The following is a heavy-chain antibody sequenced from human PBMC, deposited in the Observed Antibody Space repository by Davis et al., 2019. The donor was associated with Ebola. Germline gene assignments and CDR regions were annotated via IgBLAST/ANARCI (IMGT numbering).Heavy chain of an antibody. D-gene: IGHD4-23*01. Sequence: ASVKVSCKASGYSFTDFYVHWVRQAPGQGLKWMGVINPSDLSTTYAQRFQGRATMTRDTSTSTVYMELSRLRSDDTAVYYCARAPDYGGNSDYFDYWGQGTLVTVSS. J-gene: IGHJ4*02. CDR2: INPSDLST. CDR3: ARAPDYGGNSDYFDY. V-gene: IGHV1-46*01. CDR1: GYSFTDFY.